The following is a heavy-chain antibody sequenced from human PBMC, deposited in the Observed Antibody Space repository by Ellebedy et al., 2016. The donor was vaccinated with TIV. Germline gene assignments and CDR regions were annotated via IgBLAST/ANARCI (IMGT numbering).Heavy chain of an antibody. CDR3: ARDDYGDRYGMDV. CDR2: VSGYNGNT. J-gene: IGHJ6*02. V-gene: IGHV1-18*01. D-gene: IGHD4-17*01. CDR1: GYSLYSYG. Sequence: ASVKVSCXASGYSLYSYGFSWVRQVPGQGLEWMGRVSGYNGNTKYAQKLQGRVTMTTDTSTSTAYMELRSLRSDDTALYYCARDDYGDRYGMDVWGQGTTVTVSS.